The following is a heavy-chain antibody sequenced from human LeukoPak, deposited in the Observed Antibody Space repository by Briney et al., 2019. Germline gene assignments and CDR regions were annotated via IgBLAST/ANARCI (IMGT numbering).Heavy chain of an antibody. D-gene: IGHD2-15*01. Sequence: ASVKVSCKASGYTFTSYDINWVRQATGQGLEWMGWMNPNSGNTGYAQKFQGRVTMTRNTSISTAYMELSSLRSEDTAVYYCARGLIGYCSGGRCYVYYYSYYMDVWGKGTTVTVSS. V-gene: IGHV1-8*01. J-gene: IGHJ6*03. CDR2: MNPNSGNT. CDR3: ARGLIGYCSGGRCYVYYYSYYMDV. CDR1: GYTFTSYD.